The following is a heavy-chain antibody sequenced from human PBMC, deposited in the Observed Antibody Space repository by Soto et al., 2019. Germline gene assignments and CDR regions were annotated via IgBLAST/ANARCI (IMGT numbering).Heavy chain of an antibody. D-gene: IGHD2-8*01. V-gene: IGHV5-51*01. CDR1: SYW. J-gene: IGHJ6*02. CDR3: ARQGSNGAYYYYGMDV. CDR2: IYPGDSDT. Sequence: SYWIAWVRQMPGKGLEWMGIIYPGDSDTRYSPSFQGQVTMSVDKSNDTAYLHWSSLKASDTAMYYCARQGSNGAYYYYGMDVWGQGTTVTVSS.